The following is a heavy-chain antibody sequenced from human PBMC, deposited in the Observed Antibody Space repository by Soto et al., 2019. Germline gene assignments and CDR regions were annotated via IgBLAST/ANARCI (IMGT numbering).Heavy chain of an antibody. CDR2: FDPEDGET. CDR3: ATVGGSYLDFDY. CDR1: GYTLTELS. Sequence: ASVKVSCKVSGYTLTELSMHWVRQAPGKGLEWMGGFDPEDGETIYAQKFQGRVTMTEDTSTDTAHMELSSLRSEDTAVYYCATVGGSYLDFDYWGQGTLVTVSS. V-gene: IGHV1-24*01. D-gene: IGHD1-26*01. J-gene: IGHJ4*02.